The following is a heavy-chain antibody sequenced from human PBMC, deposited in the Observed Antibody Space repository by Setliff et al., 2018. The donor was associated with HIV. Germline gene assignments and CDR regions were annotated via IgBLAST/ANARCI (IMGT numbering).Heavy chain of an antibody. Sequence: ASVKVSCKTSGYTFIDNYIHWVRQAPGQGLEWMAWINAYTGDTNYAQKFQGSVTVTRDTSISTAYMELSRPRSDDTAVYYCARDWKHVFDIWGQGTMVTVSS. J-gene: IGHJ3*02. CDR2: INAYTGDT. D-gene: IGHD1-1*01. CDR3: ARDWKHVFDI. CDR1: GYTFIDNY. V-gene: IGHV1-2*02.